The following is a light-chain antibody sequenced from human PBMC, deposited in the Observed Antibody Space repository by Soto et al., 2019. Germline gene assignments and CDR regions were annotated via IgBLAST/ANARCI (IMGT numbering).Light chain of an antibody. CDR1: QGISSY. J-gene: IGKJ1*01. V-gene: IGKV1-8*01. Sequence: AVRMTQKTSSLSASTGDRVTITCRSSQGISSYLAWYQQKPGKAPKLLIYAASTLQSGVPSRFSGSGSGTDFTLTISCLQSEDFATYYCQQYYSYPPTFGQGTIVDVK. CDR2: AAS. CDR3: QQYYSYPPT.